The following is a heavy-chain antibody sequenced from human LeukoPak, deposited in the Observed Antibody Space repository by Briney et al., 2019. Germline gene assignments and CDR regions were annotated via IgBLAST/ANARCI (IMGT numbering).Heavy chain of an antibody. D-gene: IGHD6-13*01. V-gene: IGHV3-53*05. J-gene: IGHJ4*02. CDR2: IYSDNT. Sequence: GGSLRLSCTVSGFTVSSNSMSWVRQAPGKGLEWVSFIYSDNTHYSDSVKGRFTVSRDNSKNTLYLQMKSLRAEDTALYYCAKAGRHSSSWIDYWGQGTLVTVSS. CDR1: GFTVSSNS. CDR3: AKAGRHSSSWIDY.